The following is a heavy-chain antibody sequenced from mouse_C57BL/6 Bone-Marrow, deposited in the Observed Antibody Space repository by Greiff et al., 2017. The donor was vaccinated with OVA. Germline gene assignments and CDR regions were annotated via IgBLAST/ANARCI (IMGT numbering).Heavy chain of an antibody. Sequence: VQLQQSGAELVRPGASVKLSCTASGFNIKDDYMHWVKQRPEQGLEWIGWIDPENGDTEYASKFQGKATITADTSSNTAYLQLSSLTSEDTAVYYCTTRRYYYGSSPWFADWGQGTLVTVSA. V-gene: IGHV14-4*01. CDR3: TTRRYYYGSSPWFAD. CDR1: GFNIKDDY. D-gene: IGHD1-1*01. CDR2: IDPENGDT. J-gene: IGHJ3*01.